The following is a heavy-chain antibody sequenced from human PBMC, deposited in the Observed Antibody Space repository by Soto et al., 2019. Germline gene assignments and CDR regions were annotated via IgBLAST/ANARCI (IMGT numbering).Heavy chain of an antibody. J-gene: IGHJ6*02. CDR2: ISYDGSNK. Sequence: GGSLRLSCAASGFTSSSYAMHWVRQAPGKGLEWVAVISYDGSNKYYADSVKGRFTISRDNSKNTLYLQMNSLRAEDTAVYYCARGGTIFGVASNYYYYGMDVWGQGTTVTVSS. CDR3: ARGGTIFGVASNYYYYGMDV. CDR1: GFTSSSYA. D-gene: IGHD3-3*01. V-gene: IGHV3-30-3*01.